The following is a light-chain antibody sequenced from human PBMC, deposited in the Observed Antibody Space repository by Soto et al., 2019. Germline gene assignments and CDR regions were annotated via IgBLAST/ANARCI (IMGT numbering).Light chain of an antibody. Sequence: QSVLTQPPSVSGAPGQRVTISCTGSSSNIGAGYNVHWYQQLPGTAPKLLIFGNSNRPSGVPDRFSGSKSGTSASLAITGLLAEDEADYYCQSYDSSLSSWVFGGGIKLTVL. CDR1: SSNIGAGYN. CDR2: GNS. J-gene: IGLJ3*02. CDR3: QSYDSSLSSWV. V-gene: IGLV1-40*01.